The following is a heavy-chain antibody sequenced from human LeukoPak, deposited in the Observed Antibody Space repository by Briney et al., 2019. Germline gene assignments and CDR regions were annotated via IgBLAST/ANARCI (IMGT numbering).Heavy chain of an antibody. CDR1: GGSIGSGGYY. D-gene: IGHD3-10*01. CDR3: ARSLMVRGTMIDY. J-gene: IGHJ4*02. Sequence: SETLSLTWTVSGGSIGSGGYYWSWIRQHPGKGLEWIGYIYYSGSTYYNPSLKSRVTISVDTSKNQFSLKLSSVTAADTAVYYCARSLMVRGTMIDYWGQGTLVTVSS. V-gene: IGHV4-31*02. CDR2: IYYSGST.